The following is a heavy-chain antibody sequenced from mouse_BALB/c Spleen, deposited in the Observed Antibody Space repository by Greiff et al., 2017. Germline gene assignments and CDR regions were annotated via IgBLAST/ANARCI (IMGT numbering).Heavy chain of an antibody. CDR1: GYSFTGYY. CDR3: ARSDYYGSSYGAMDY. D-gene: IGHD1-1*01. V-gene: IGHV1S34*01. Sequence: LVKTGASVKISCKASGYSFTGYYMHWVKQSHGKSLEWIGYISCYNGATSYNQKFKGKATFTVDTSSSTAYMQFNSLTSEDSAVYYCARSDYYGSSYGAMDYWGQGTSVTVSA. J-gene: IGHJ4*01. CDR2: ISCYNGAT.